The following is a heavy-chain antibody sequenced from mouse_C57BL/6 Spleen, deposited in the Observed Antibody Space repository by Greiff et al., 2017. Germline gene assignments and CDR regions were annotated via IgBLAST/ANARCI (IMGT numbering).Heavy chain of an antibody. CDR3: ARGLGFDY. V-gene: IGHV1-82*01. D-gene: IGHD4-1*01. CDR1: GYAFSSSW. CDR2: IYPGDGDT. Sequence: QVQLKESGPELVKPGASVKISCKASGYAFSSSWMNWVKQRPGKGLEWIGRIYPGDGDTNYNGKFKGKATLTADKSSSTAYMQLSSLTSEDSAVYFCARGLGFDYWGQGTTLTVSS. J-gene: IGHJ2*01.